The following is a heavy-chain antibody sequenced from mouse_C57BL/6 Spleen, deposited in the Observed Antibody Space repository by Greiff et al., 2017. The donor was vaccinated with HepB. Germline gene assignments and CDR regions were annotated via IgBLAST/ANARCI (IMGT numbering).Heavy chain of an antibody. V-gene: IGHV1-82*01. CDR2: IYPGDGDT. J-gene: IGHJ2*01. D-gene: IGHD3-2*02. CDR1: GYAFSSSW. Sequence: VQLQQSGPELVKPGASVKISCKASGYAFSSSWMNWVKQRPGKGLEWIGRIYPGDGDTNYNGKFKGKATLTADKSSSTAYMQLSSLTSEDSAVYFCASSRAQATFLYYFDYWGQGTTLTVSS. CDR3: ASSRAQATFLYYFDY.